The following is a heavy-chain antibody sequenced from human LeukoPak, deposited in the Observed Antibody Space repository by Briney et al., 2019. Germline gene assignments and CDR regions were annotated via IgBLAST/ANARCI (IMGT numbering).Heavy chain of an antibody. CDR3: ARVQTTVTTRFLDV. CDR2: MNPNSGNT. V-gene: IGHV1-8*01. J-gene: IGHJ6*04. CDR1: GYTVTTYD. Sequence: GASVKVSCTASGYTVTTYDINWVRQATGQGLEWMGWMNPNSGNTGYAQKFQGRVTMTRNTSISTAYMELSSLRSEDTAVYYCARVQTTVTTRFLDVWGKGTTVTVSS. D-gene: IGHD4-17*01.